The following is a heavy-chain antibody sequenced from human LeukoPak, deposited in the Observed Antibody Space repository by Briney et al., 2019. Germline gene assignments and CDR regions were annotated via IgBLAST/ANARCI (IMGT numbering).Heavy chain of an antibody. CDR1: GYNFISCA. Sequence: ASVKVSCKAVGYNFISCAMNWVRQAPGQRLEWMGWINGGSGRTKYSQNFQGRVTITRDTSASTAYMELSSLRSEDTAAYYCARYLDVWGQGTTVTVSS. CDR2: INGGSGRT. V-gene: IGHV1-3*01. J-gene: IGHJ6*02. CDR3: ARYLDV. D-gene: IGHD3-10*01.